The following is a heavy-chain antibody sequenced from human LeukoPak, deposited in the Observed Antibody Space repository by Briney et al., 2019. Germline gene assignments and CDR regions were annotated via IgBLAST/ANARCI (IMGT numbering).Heavy chain of an antibody. CDR2: VSPYKGNT. V-gene: IGHV1-18*01. CDR1: GYTFTKYG. Sequence: GASVKVSCKASGYTFTKYGINWVRQAPGQGLEWMGWVSPYKGNTKYAQKLQGRVTMTTDTSTSTAYMELRSLRSDDTAMYYCAREPSESFIDYWGQGTLVVVSS. CDR3: AREPSESFIDY. D-gene: IGHD1-26*01. J-gene: IGHJ4*02.